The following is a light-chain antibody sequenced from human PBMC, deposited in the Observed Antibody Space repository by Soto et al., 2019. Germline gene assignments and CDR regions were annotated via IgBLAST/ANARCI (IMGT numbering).Light chain of an antibody. CDR2: RDN. CDR1: ISNIGTNY. V-gene: IGLV1-47*01. Sequence: QSVLTQPPSVSGTPGQRVTISCSGGISNIGTNYVHWFQQLPGTAPKVLSNRDNQRPSGVPDRFSGSKSGTSASLAISGLRSEDEAEYYCAAWDDTVRSYVFGTGIKVSVL. CDR3: AAWDDTVRSYV. J-gene: IGLJ1*01.